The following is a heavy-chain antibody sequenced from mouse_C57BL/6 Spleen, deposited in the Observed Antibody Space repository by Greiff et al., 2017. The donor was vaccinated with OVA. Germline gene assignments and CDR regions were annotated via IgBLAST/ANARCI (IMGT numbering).Heavy chain of an antibody. J-gene: IGHJ1*03. Sequence: DVHLVESGGGLVKPGGSLKLSCAASGFTFSDYGMHWVRQAPEKGLEWVAYISSGSSTIYYADTVKGRSTISRDNAKNTLFLQMTSLRSEDTAMYYCARGLSHYDHWYFDVWGTGTTVTVSS. CDR2: ISSGSSTI. CDR3: ARGLSHYDHWYFDV. V-gene: IGHV5-17*01. D-gene: IGHD2-4*01. CDR1: GFTFSDYG.